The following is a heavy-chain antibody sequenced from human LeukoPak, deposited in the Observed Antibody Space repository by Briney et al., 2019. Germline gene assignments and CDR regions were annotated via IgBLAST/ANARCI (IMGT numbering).Heavy chain of an antibody. D-gene: IGHD6-19*01. V-gene: IGHV1-18*01. CDR2: ISAYNGNT. CDR1: GYTFTSYG. CDR3: ARDKWVAVAGLLGD. J-gene: IGHJ4*02. Sequence: GASVKVSCKASGYTFTSYGISWVRQAPGQGLEWMGWISAYNGNTNYAQKLQGRVTMTTDTSTSTAYMELRSLRSDDTAVYYCARDKWVAVAGLLGDWGQGTLVTVSS.